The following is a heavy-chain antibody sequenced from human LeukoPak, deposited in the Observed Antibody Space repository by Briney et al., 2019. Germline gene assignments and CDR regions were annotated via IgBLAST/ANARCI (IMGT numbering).Heavy chain of an antibody. CDR3: ARGQVLGYSNY. V-gene: IGHV4-59*01. CDR1: GGSISSYY. Sequence: SETLSLTCTVSGGSISSYYWSWIRQPPGKGLEWIGYIYYSGSTNYNPSLKSRVTISVDTSKNRFSLKLSSVTAADTAVYYCARGQVLGYSNYWGQGTLVTVSS. J-gene: IGHJ4*02. D-gene: IGHD6-13*01. CDR2: IYYSGST.